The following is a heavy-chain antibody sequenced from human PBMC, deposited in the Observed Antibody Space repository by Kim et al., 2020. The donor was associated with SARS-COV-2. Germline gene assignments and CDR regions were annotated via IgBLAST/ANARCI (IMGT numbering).Heavy chain of an antibody. Sequence: SQTLSLTRSISGDSVSNNMASWAWIRQSPSRGLEWLGRTYYRSKWYTDYAVSVKDRMTISADTSKNLLYLFLDSVTPDDAAVYYCAGTDSWYHGYESPSDNWFDPWGQGTLVTVSS. CDR1: GDSVSNNMAS. CDR3: AGTDSWYHGYESPSDNWFDP. V-gene: IGHV6-1*01. CDR2: TYYRSKWYT. J-gene: IGHJ5*02. D-gene: IGHD5-12*01.